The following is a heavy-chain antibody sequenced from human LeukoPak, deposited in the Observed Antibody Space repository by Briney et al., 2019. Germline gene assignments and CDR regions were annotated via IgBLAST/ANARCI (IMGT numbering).Heavy chain of an antibody. Sequence: SVKVSCKASGGTFSSYAISWLRQAPGQGLEWMGGIIPIFGTANYAQKFQGRVTITADESTSTAYMELSSLRSEDTAVYYCARDQSIDVVITTPEWYYYYMDVWGKGTTVAVSS. D-gene: IGHD3-22*01. CDR2: IIPIFGTA. CDR3: ARDQSIDVVITTPEWYYYYMDV. CDR1: GGTFSSYA. J-gene: IGHJ6*03. V-gene: IGHV1-69*13.